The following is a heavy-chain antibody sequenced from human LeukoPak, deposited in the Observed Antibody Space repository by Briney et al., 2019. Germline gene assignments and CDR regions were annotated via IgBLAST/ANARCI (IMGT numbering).Heavy chain of an antibody. J-gene: IGHJ3*02. CDR2: IYYSGSP. CDR1: GGSISSYY. Sequence: SETLSLTCTVSGGSISSYYWSWIRQPPGKGLEWIGYIYYSGSPTYNPSLKSRVTISVDTSKNQFSLKLSSVTAADTAVYYCASLAYCGGDCYSTDAFDIWGQGTMVTVSS. D-gene: IGHD2-21*02. V-gene: IGHV4-59*12. CDR3: ASLAYCGGDCYSTDAFDI.